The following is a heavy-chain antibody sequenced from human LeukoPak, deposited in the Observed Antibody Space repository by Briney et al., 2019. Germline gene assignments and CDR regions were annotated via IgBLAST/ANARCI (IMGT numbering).Heavy chain of an antibody. CDR3: ASDITMVRGVNLDY. CDR1: GFTFSSYA. CDR2: ISYDGSNK. J-gene: IGHJ4*02. V-gene: IGHV3-30*04. D-gene: IGHD3-10*01. Sequence: GRSLRLSCAASGFTFSSYAMHWVRQAPGKGLEWVAVISYDGSNKYYADSVKGRFTISRDNSKNTLYLQMNSLRADDTAVYYCASDITMVRGVNLDYWGQGTLVTVSS.